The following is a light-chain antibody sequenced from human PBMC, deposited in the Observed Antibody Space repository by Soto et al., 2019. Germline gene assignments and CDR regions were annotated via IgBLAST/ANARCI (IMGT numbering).Light chain of an antibody. CDR1: SSDVGGYNY. CDR3: SSYTSSSTPRVV. Sequence: QSVLTQPASVSGSPGQSITISCTGTSSDVGGYNYVSWYQQHPGKAPKLMIYDVSKRPSGVSNRFSGSKSGNTASLTISGLQAEDEADYSCSSYTSSSTPRVVFGGGTKVTVL. J-gene: IGLJ2*01. CDR2: DVS. V-gene: IGLV2-14*01.